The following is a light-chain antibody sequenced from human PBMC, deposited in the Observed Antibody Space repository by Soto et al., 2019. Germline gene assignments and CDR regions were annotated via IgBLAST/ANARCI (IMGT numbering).Light chain of an antibody. V-gene: IGKV3-15*01. CDR2: GAS. CDR3: QQYNNWLPGPWT. J-gene: IGKJ1*01. CDR1: QSVSSN. Sequence: EIVMTQSPATLSVSPGERVTLSCRTSQSVSSNLAWYQQKPGQAPRLLIYGASTRATDIPARFSGSGSGTDFTLTIRSLQSEDFAVYYCQQYNNWLPGPWTFGQGTKVEI.